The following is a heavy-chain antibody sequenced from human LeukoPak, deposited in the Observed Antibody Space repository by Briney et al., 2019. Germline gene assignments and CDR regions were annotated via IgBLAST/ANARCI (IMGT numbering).Heavy chain of an antibody. V-gene: IGHV1-18*01. J-gene: IGHJ5*02. D-gene: IGHD2-15*01. CDR1: GYTFTSYG. CDR2: ISAYNGNT. Sequence: ASVKVSCKASGYTFTSYGISWVRQAPGQGLEWMGWISAYNGNTNYAQKLQGRVTMTTDTSTSTAYMELRSLRSDDTAVYYCARMEGYCSGGSCYWSANWFDPWGQGTLVTVSS. CDR3: ARMEGYCSGGSCYWSANWFDP.